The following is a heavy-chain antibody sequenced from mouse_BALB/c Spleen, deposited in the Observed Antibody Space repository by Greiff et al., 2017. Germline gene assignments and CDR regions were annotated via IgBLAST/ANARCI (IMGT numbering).Heavy chain of an antibody. J-gene: IGHJ4*01. CDR3: ARFDEGYGLRRDAMDY. CDR1: GDSITSGY. Sequence: EVMLVESGPSLVKPSQTLSLTCSVTGDSITSGYWNWIRKFPGNKLEYMGYISYSGSTYYNPSLKSRISITRDTSKNQYYLQLNSVTTEDTATYYCARFDEGYGLRRDAMDYWGQGTSVTVSS. D-gene: IGHD2-4*01. CDR2: ISYSGST. V-gene: IGHV3-8*02.